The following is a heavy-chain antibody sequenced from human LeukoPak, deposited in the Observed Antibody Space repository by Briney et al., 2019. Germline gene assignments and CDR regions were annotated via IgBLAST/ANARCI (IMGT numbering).Heavy chain of an antibody. V-gene: IGHV1-46*01. D-gene: IGHD1-26*01. CDR2: INPSGGST. J-gene: IGHJ3*02. CDR1: GYTFTSYG. Sequence: ASVKVSCKASGYTFTSYGISWVRQAPGQGLEWMGIINPSGGSTSYAQKFQGRVTMTRDTSTSTVYMELSSLRSEDTAVYYCARGGSSFAFDIWGQGTMVTVSS. CDR3: ARGGSSFAFDI.